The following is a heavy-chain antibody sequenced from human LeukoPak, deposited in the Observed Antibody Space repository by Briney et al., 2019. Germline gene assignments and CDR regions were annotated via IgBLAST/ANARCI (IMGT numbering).Heavy chain of an antibody. CDR3: AREGYCGGDCHIDY. V-gene: IGHV1-2*02. J-gene: IGHJ4*02. D-gene: IGHD2-21*02. Sequence: ASVKVSCKASGYTFTGYYMHWVRQAPGQGLEWMGWINPNSGGTNYAQKFQGRVTMTRDTSISTAYMELSRPRSDDTAVYYCAREGYCGGDCHIDYWGQGTLVTVSS. CDR2: INPNSGGT. CDR1: GYTFTGYY.